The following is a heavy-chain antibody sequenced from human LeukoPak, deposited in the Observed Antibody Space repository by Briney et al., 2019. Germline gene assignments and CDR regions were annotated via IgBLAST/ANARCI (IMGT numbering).Heavy chain of an antibody. V-gene: IGHV1-18*01. D-gene: IGHD3-22*01. CDR3: ARAYYYDSSGPRGV. Sequence: ASVKVSCKASGYSFTSYGISWVRQAPGQGLEWMGWINSYNTNAIYAQKFQGRVTMTTDTSANTAYMELRSLRSDDTAVYYCARAYYYDSSGPRGVWGQGTLVTVSS. CDR2: INSYNTNA. CDR1: GYSFTSYG. J-gene: IGHJ4*02.